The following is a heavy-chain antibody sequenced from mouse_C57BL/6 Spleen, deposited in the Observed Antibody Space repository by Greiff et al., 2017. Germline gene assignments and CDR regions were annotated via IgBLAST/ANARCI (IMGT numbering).Heavy chain of an antibody. CDR1: GYAFTNYL. CDR2: INPGSGGT. Sequence: VQLQESGAELVRPGTSVKVSCKASGYAFTNYLIEWVKQRPGQGLEWIGVINPGSGGTNYNEKFKGKATLTADKSSSTAYMQLSSLTSEDSAVYFCARRRDFYYGSSHFDYWGQGTTLTVSS. CDR3: ARRRDFYYGSSHFDY. V-gene: IGHV1-54*01. D-gene: IGHD1-1*01. J-gene: IGHJ2*01.